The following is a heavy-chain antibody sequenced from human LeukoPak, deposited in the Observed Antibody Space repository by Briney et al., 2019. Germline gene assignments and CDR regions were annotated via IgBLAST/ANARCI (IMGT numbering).Heavy chain of an antibody. CDR2: IYHSGST. D-gene: IGHD3-10*01. J-gene: IGHJ4*02. CDR1: GVSISSGGYS. V-gene: IGHV4-30-2*01. CDR3: ARDYFPKI. Sequence: PSETLSLTCAVSGVSISSGGYSWSWIRQPPGKGLEWIGYIYHSGSTYYNPSLKSRVTISVDRSKNQFSLKLSSVTAADTAVYYCARDYFPKIWGQGTLVTVSS.